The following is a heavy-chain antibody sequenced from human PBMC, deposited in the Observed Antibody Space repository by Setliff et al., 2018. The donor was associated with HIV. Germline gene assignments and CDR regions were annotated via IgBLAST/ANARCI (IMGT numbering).Heavy chain of an antibody. V-gene: IGHV4-39*01. CDR3: ARHRQGLTGSTPGYYMDV. CDR1: GGSFSNSYYF. D-gene: IGHD1-7*01. Sequence: SETLSLTCNVSGGSFSNSYYFWGWIRQPPGKGLEWIGSISYSGSTYYNPSLESRVTMSVDTSKNQFSLKLSSVTAAGTAVYYCARHRQGLTGSTPGYYMDVWGKGTTVTVSS. CDR2: ISYSGST. J-gene: IGHJ6*03.